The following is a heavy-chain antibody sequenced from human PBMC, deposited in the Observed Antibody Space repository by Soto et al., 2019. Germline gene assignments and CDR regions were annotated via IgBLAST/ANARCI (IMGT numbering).Heavy chain of an antibody. CDR3: ARMSATGTRWFDP. Sequence: QVQLHESGPGLVKPSQTLSLTCTVSGGSINSGAYYWSWVRQHPGKGLEWIGAISYRGTTYYNPSLQSRITMSVDTSKTQLSPKLSSVTAADTAVYYCARMSATGTRWFDPWGPGTLVTVSS. J-gene: IGHJ5*02. CDR2: ISYRGTT. CDR1: GGSINSGAYY. V-gene: IGHV4-31*03. D-gene: IGHD1-1*01.